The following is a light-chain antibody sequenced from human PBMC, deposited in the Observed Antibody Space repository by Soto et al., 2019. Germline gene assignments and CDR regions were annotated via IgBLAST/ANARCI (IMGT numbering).Light chain of an antibody. CDR3: QQRSNWPLSYT. CDR1: QSVSSSY. V-gene: IGKV3D-20*02. Sequence: EIVLTQSPGTLSLSPGERATLSCRASQSVSSSYLAWYQQKPGQAPRLLIYGASSRATGIPDRFSVSASGTDFTLTISSLEPEDFAVYYCQQRSNWPLSYTFGQGTKLEIK. CDR2: GAS. J-gene: IGKJ2*01.